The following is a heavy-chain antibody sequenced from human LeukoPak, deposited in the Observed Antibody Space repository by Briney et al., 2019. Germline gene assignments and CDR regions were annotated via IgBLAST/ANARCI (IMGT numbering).Heavy chain of an antibody. V-gene: IGHV3-33*01. CDR2: IWYDASNK. CDR1: GFTFSNYG. J-gene: IGHJ3*02. Sequence: TGRFLILSCAASGFTFSNYGMHWVRQAPGKGLEWVAVIWYDASNKFYGDSVKGRFTISRDNSKNTLYLQMSSLRAEDTAIYYCARAGEGFDTWGQGTKVTVSS. CDR3: ARAGEGFDT. D-gene: IGHD3-10*01.